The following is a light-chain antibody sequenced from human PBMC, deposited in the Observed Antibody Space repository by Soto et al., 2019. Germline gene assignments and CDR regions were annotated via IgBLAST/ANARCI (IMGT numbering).Light chain of an antibody. CDR2: GAS. V-gene: IGKV3-20*01. J-gene: IGKJ5*01. Sequence: EIVLTQSPGTLSLSPGERATLSCRASQSVSSSYLAWFQQKPGQAPRVLIYGASSRATGIPDRFSGSGSGTDFTLTISRLEPEDFAVYYCQHYKTFGQGTRLEI. CDR3: QHYKT. CDR1: QSVSSSY.